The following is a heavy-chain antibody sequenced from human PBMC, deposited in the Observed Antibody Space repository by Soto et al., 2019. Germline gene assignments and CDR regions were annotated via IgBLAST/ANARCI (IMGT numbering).Heavy chain of an antibody. V-gene: IGHV3-64D*08. D-gene: IGHD6-6*01. J-gene: IGHJ4*02. Sequence: GGSLRLSCSASGFTFSSYAMHWVRQAPGKGLEYVSAISSNGGSTYYADSVKGRFTISRDNSKNTLYLQMSSLRAEETAVYYCVANDLLGYISSSRHFDYWGQGTLVTVSS. CDR3: VANDLLGYISSSRHFDY. CDR2: ISSNGGST. CDR1: GFTFSSYA.